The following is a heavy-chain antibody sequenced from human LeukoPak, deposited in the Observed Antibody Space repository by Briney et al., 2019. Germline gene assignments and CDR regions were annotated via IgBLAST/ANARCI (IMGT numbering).Heavy chain of an antibody. CDR3: AKGHLDMGYCSGGSCYSYFDD. CDR2: ISGSGGST. J-gene: IGHJ4*02. CDR1: GFTFTSYA. Sequence: GGSLRLSCAASGFTFTSYAMSWVRQAPGKGLEWVSVISGSGGSTYYAESVKGRFTISRDNSKNTLYLQMNSLRAEDTAVYYCAKGHLDMGYCSGGSCYSYFDDWGQGTLVTVSS. D-gene: IGHD2-15*01. V-gene: IGHV3-23*01.